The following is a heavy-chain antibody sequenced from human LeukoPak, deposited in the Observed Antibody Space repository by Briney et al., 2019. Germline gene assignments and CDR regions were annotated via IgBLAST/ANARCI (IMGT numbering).Heavy chain of an antibody. Sequence: GGSLRLSCAASGFSVSNNYMSWVRQAPGKGLEWVSGIYDGGGTYYADSVKGRFTISRDNFKNTVYLQVYSLRVEDTAMYYCARAFQYGSGSHPYSLWGQGTVVTVSS. D-gene: IGHD3-10*01. CDR1: GFSVSNNY. CDR3: ARAFQYGSGSHPYSL. CDR2: IYDGGGT. V-gene: IGHV3-66*01. J-gene: IGHJ4*02.